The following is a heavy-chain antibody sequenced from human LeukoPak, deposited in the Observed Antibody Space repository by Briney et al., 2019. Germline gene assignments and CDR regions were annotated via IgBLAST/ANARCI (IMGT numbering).Heavy chain of an antibody. V-gene: IGHV1-2*03. Sequence: LGASVKVSCKASGYTFTGYYMHWVRQAPGQGLEWMGWINPNSGGTNYAQKFQGRVTMTRDTSISTAYMELSRLRPDDTAVYYCARESRGYSYGYAYWGQGTLVTVSS. D-gene: IGHD5-18*01. CDR2: INPNSGGT. CDR1: GYTFTGYY. CDR3: ARESRGYSYGYAY. J-gene: IGHJ4*02.